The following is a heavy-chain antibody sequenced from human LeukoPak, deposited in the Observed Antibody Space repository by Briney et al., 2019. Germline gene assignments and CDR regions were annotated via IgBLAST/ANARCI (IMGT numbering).Heavy chain of an antibody. CDR1: GFIFSDYY. CDR3: ARERMSAFNS. V-gene: IGHV3-11*01. J-gene: IGHJ4*02. Sequence: PEESLRLSCAASGFIFSDYYMGWIRQAPGKGLECISYISSSGTTIYYADSVEGRFTISRDNAKNSLYLQMNSLRAEDTAVYYCARERMSAFNSWGQGTLVTVSS. CDR2: ISSSGTTI.